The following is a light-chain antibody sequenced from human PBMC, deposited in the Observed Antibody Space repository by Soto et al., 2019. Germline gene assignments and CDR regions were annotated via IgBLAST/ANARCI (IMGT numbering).Light chain of an antibody. CDR3: QQYYSYST. CDR2: AAS. Sequence: AIRMTQSPSSLSASTGDRVTITCRASQGISSYLAWYQQKPGKAPKLLIYAASTLQSGVPSRFSGSGSGTDFTLTISCLQSEEFATYYCQQYYSYSTCGPGTKVDIK. CDR1: QGISSY. J-gene: IGKJ1*01. V-gene: IGKV1-8*01.